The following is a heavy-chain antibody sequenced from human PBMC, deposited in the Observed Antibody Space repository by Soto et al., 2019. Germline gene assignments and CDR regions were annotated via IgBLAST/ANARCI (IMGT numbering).Heavy chain of an antibody. Sequence: PGGSLRLSCAASGYPFSSYSMNWVRQAPGKGLEWLSHISGSSSIIYYADSVKGRFTISRDNSKNTLYLQMNSLRAEDTAVYYCAKDSSVGGFDYWGQGTLVTVSS. D-gene: IGHD3-10*01. J-gene: IGHJ4*02. V-gene: IGHV3-48*01. CDR3: AKDSSVGGFDY. CDR1: GYPFSSYS. CDR2: ISGSSSII.